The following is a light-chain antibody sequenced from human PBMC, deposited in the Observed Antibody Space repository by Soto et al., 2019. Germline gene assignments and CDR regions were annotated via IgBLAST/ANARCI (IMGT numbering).Light chain of an antibody. CDR2: AAS. CDR3: QKYNSALT. V-gene: IGKV1-27*01. Sequence: DIQMTQSPSSLSASVGDRVTITCRASQGISNYLAWYQQKSGKVPKLLIYAASILQSGVPSRFSGSGSGTDFTLTISSLQPEDVATYYCQKYNSALTLGPGTKVDIK. CDR1: QGISNY. J-gene: IGKJ3*01.